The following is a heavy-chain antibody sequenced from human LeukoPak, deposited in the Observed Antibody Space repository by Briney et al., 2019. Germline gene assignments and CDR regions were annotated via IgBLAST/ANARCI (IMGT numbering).Heavy chain of an antibody. CDR1: GFTFSIYE. Sequence: GGSLRLSCAASGFTFSIYEMNWVRQARGEGLEWVSYISSSGSTIYYADSVKGRFTISRDNAKNSLYLQMNSLRAEDTAVYYCAALGITMIGGVWGKGTTVTISS. D-gene: IGHD3-10*02. CDR2: ISSSGSTI. CDR3: AALGITMIGGV. V-gene: IGHV3-48*03. J-gene: IGHJ6*04.